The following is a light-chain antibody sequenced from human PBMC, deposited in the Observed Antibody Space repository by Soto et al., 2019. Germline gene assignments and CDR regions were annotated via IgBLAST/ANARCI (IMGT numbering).Light chain of an antibody. CDR2: GAS. V-gene: IGKV3-20*01. CDR3: QQYGSLSWT. Sequence: EIVLTQSPGTLSLSPGARATLSCRASQSVSSSYLAWYQQKPGQAPRLLIYGASTRATGVPDRFSGSGSGTDFTLTISRLETEDFAVYHCQQYGSLSWTFGQGTKVDIK. J-gene: IGKJ1*01. CDR1: QSVSSSY.